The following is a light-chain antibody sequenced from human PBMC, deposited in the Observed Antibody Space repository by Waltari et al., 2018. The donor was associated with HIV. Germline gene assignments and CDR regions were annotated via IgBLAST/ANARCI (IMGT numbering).Light chain of an antibody. CDR1: ASVRSNS. V-gene: IGKV3D-20*01. CDR3: QQYGSSPIT. J-gene: IGKJ5*01. Sequence: IVLTQPPATLSLSPGARSTFPSGGSASVRSNSLAGYQQKPGQAPKFLIYGASSRATGIPDRFSGSGSGTDFTLTISRLQPEDFAVYYCQQYGSSPITFGQGTRLEIK. CDR2: GAS.